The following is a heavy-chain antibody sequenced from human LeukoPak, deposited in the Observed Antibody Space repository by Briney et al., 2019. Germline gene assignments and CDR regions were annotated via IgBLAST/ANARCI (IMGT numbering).Heavy chain of an antibody. D-gene: IGHD3-22*01. CDR3: ARDLDSSGYYAIL. CDR2: ISAYRGNA. CDR1: GFTLTNYG. J-gene: IGHJ4*02. Sequence: ASVKVSCKASGFTLTNYGISWVQQAPGQGLEWMGWISAYRGNANYARKFQGRVTMTADTSTNTAYMELRSLISDDTAVYYCARDLDSSGYYAILWGQGTPVTVSS. V-gene: IGHV1-18*01.